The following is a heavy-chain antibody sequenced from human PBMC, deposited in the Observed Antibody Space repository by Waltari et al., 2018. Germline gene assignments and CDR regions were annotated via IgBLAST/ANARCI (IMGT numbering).Heavy chain of an antibody. D-gene: IGHD1-26*01. J-gene: IGHJ4*02. Sequence: EVQLVESGGGLVKPGGSLRLSCAASGFTFSSYSMTWVRQAPGKGLGGVSSISSSSSYIYYADSVKGRFTIARDNAKNSLYLQMNSLRAEDTAVYYCARMLGATTDWGQGTLVTVSS. CDR3: ARMLGATTD. CDR1: GFTFSSYS. V-gene: IGHV3-21*01. CDR2: ISSSSSYI.